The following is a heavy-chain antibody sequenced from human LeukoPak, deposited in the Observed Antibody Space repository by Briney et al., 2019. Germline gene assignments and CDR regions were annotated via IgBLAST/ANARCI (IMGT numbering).Heavy chain of an antibody. CDR2: INPDGGFT. CDR3: ARDDYGGNSFDH. CDR1: EYTFTDYY. Sequence: ASVTVSCKASEYTFTDYYIHWMRQAPGQGLEWIGWINPDGGFTSYAQKFQGRVTINRDMSIGTAYMELSRLTSDDTAVYYCARDDYGGNSFDHWGQGTLVLVSS. V-gene: IGHV1-2*02. D-gene: IGHD4/OR15-4a*01. J-gene: IGHJ4*02.